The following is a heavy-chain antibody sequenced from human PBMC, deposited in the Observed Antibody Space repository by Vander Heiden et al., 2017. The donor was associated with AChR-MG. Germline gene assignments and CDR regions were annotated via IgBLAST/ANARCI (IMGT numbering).Heavy chain of an antibody. CDR2: INPSGGST. Sequence: QVQLVQSGAEVKKPGASVKVSCKASGYTFTSYYLHWVRQAPGQVLEWMGIINPSGGSTSYAQKFQGRVTMTRDTSTSTVYMELSSLRSEDTAVYYCARYGGPHYYDSSGDKTYFDYWGQGTLVTVSS. D-gene: IGHD3-22*01. J-gene: IGHJ4*02. V-gene: IGHV1-46*01. CDR3: ARYGGPHYYDSSGDKTYFDY. CDR1: GYTFTSYY.